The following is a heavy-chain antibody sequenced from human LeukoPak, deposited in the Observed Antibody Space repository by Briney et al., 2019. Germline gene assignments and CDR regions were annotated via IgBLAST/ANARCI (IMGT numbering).Heavy chain of an antibody. V-gene: IGHV4-31*03. CDR2: ISYSGSP. CDR3: ALAPHCSSTSCYSEYFHH. CDR1: GASISSGGYY. Sequence: SETLSLTCTVSGASISSGGYYWSWIRQHPGKGLEWIGYISYSGSPYYNPSLKSRVTISVDTSRNQFSLKLSSVTAADTAVYYCALAPHCSSTSCYSEYFHHWGQGTLVTVSS. J-gene: IGHJ1*01. D-gene: IGHD2-2*01.